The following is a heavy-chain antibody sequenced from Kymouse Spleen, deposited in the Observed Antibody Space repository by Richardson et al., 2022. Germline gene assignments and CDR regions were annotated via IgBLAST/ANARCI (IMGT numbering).Heavy chain of an antibody. CDR1: GFTFSSYS. D-gene: IGHD6-19*01. V-gene: IGHV3-21*03. Sequence: EVQLVESGGGLVKPGGSLRLSCAASGFTFSSYSMNWVRQAPGKGLEWVSSISSSSSYIYYADSVKGRFTISRDNAKNSLYLQMNSLRAEDTAVYYCARVGPGYSSGWKDYWGQGTLVTVSS. CDR2: ISSSSSYI. CDR3: ARVGPGYSSGWKDY. J-gene: IGHJ4*02.